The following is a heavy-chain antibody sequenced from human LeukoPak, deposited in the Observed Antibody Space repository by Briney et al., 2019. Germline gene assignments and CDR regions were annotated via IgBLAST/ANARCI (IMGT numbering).Heavy chain of an antibody. V-gene: IGHV4-59*08. CDR3: ARHGLYYYGSGSFGYGMDV. J-gene: IGHJ6*02. CDR1: GGSISSYY. Sequence: SETLSLTCTVSGGSISSYYWSWIRQPPGKGLEWIGYIYYSGSTNYNPSLKSRVTISVDTSKNQFSLKLSSVTAADTAVYYCARHGLYYYGSGSFGYGMDVWGQWTTVTVSS. D-gene: IGHD3-10*01. CDR2: IYYSGST.